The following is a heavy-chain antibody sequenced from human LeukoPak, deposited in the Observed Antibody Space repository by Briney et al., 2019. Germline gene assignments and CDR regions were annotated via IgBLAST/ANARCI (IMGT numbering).Heavy chain of an antibody. D-gene: IGHD6-13*01. CDR2: MNPNSGNT. CDR1: GYTFTSYD. V-gene: IGHV1-8*03. J-gene: IGHJ4*02. Sequence: GASVKVSCKASGYTFTSYDINWVRQATGQGLEWMGWMNPNSGNTGYARKFQGRVTITRNTSISTAYMELSSLRSEDTAVYYCARGLRSHIAAAGKRYYFDYWGQGTLVTVSS. CDR3: ARGLRSHIAAAGKRYYFDY.